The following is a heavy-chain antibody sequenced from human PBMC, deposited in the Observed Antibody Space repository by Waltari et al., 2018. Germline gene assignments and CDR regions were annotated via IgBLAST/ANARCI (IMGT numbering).Heavy chain of an antibody. CDR2: IYTSGST. CDR3: ARGITMDPEDYFDY. D-gene: IGHD3-10*01. J-gene: IGHJ4*02. V-gene: IGHV4-61*09. CDR1: GGSISSGSYY. Sequence: QVQLQESGPGLVKPSQTLSLTCTVSGGSISSGSYYWSWIRQPAGKGLEWIGYIYTSGSTNYNPSLKSRVTISVDTSKNQFSLKLSSVTAADTAVYYCARGITMDPEDYFDYWGQGTLVTVSS.